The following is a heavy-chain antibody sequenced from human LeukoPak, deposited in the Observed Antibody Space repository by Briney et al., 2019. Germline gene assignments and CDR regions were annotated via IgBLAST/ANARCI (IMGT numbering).Heavy chain of an antibody. V-gene: IGHV4-34*01. CDR1: GGSFSGDY. CDR2: SNHSGNT. J-gene: IGHJ6*03. Sequence: KSSETLSLTCAVYGGSFSGDYWSWIRQPPGKGLEWIGESNHSGNTNYNPSLKSRVTISVDTSKNQFSLKLSSVTAADTAVYYCARAARTYYYDSSGRKAHYYYYYMDVWGKGTTVTVSS. D-gene: IGHD3-22*01. CDR3: ARAARTYYYDSSGRKAHYYYYYMDV.